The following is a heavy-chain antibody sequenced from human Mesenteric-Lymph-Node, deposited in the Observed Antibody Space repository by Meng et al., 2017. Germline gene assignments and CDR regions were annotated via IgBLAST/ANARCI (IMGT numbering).Heavy chain of an antibody. J-gene: IGHJ4*02. CDR2: IYYSGST. V-gene: IGHV4-61*01. CDR1: GGSVNSGSYS. CDR3: ARGQYY. Sequence: HLQEPCPGRVRPSETLSLTCTVSGGSVNSGSYSWSWIRQPPGKGLEWIGNIYYSGSTNYNPSLKSRVTMSIDASKNQFSLMLSSVTAADTAVYYCARGQYYWGQGTLVTRLL.